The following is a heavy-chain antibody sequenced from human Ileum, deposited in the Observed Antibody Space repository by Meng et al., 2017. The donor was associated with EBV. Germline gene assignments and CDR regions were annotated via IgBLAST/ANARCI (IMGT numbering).Heavy chain of an antibody. D-gene: IGHD6-13*01. CDR1: GGSFSGYY. J-gene: IGHJ4*02. Sequence: QRWGAGPSSPSATLSLTCAGYGGSFSGYYWAWIRQPQGKGLEWIGEINHSGSNNSNPSLKSRVTISVDKNQFSLKLSSVTAADTAVYYCARGFYTYGSSCFDYWGQGTLVTVSS. CDR3: ARGFYTYGSSCFDY. CDR2: INHSGSN. V-gene: IGHV4-34*01.